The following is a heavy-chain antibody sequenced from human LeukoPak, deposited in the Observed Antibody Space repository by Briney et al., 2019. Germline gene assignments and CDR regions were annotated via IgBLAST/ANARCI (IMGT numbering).Heavy chain of an antibody. J-gene: IGHJ5*02. CDR3: ARDGAAAGGWFDP. V-gene: IGHV3-30*02. CDR2: IRYDGSNK. CDR1: GFTFSSYG. D-gene: IGHD6-13*01. Sequence: GGSLRLSCAASGFTFSSYGMHWVRQAPGKGLEWVAFIRYDGSNKYYADSVKGRFTISRDNAKNSLYLQMNSLRAEDTAVYYCARDGAAAGGWFDPWGQGTLVTVSS.